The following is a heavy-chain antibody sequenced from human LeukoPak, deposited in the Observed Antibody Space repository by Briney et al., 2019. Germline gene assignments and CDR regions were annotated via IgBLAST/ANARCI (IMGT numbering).Heavy chain of an antibody. J-gene: IGHJ4*02. CDR2: IHRSGST. D-gene: IGHD1-14*01. CDR3: AREIVGGFNPGAY. V-gene: IGHV4-4*02. CDR1: LDSTTSNF. Sequence: SETLSLTCTVSLDSTTSNFWSWVRQPPGNGLEWIGEIHRSGSTNYNPSLQSRVTISIDRSKNQIALELSSVTAADTAVYYCAREIVGGFNPGAYWGQGTLVTVSS.